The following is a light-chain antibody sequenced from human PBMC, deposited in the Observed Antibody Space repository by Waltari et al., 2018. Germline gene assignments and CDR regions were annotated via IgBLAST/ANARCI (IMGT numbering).Light chain of an antibody. J-gene: IGKJ2*01. CDR3: QQYNDLYS. V-gene: IGKV3-11*01. CDR1: QSVRSN. Sequence: EIVLTQSPATLSLSPGERATVSCRASQSVRSNLAWYQQKPGQAPRLLIYDASNRATGFPARFSGSGSGTDFTLTISGLQPDDFATYYCQQYNDLYSFGRGTKLEI. CDR2: DAS.